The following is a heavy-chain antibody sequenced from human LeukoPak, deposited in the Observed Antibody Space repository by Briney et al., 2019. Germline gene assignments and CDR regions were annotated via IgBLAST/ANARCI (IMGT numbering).Heavy chain of an antibody. J-gene: IGHJ3*02. D-gene: IGHD2-15*01. CDR3: ARDDLGYCSGGSCPGAFDI. Sequence: SETLSLTCTVSGGSISSGGYSWSWIRQHPGEGREWIGYIYYSGSTHYNPSLKSRATISVDTSKNQFSLKLSSVTDADTAVYYCARDDLGYCSGGSCPGAFDIWGQGTMVTVSS. CDR2: IYYSGST. V-gene: IGHV4-31*03. CDR1: GGSISSGGYS.